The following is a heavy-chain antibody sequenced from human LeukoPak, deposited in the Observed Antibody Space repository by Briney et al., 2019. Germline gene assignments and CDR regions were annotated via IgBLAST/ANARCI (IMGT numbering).Heavy chain of an antibody. CDR1: GGSISSSSYY. CDR3: ARRLVFGGYYFDY. D-gene: IGHD6-19*01. V-gene: IGHV4-39*01. Sequence: SETLSLTCTVSGGSISGGSISSSSYYWGWIRQSPGKGLEWIGSFLYSGTTYYNPSLVSRVTISVDTSKNQLSLKLISVTAADTAVYYCARRLVFGGYYFDYWGQGTLVTVSS. CDR2: FLYSGTT. J-gene: IGHJ4*02.